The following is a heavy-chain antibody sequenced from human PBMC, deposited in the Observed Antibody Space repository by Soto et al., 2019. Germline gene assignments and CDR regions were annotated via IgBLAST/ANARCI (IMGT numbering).Heavy chain of an antibody. Sequence: QVQLVESGGGVVQPGRSLRLSCVTSGFPLSSYGMHWVRQAPGKGLEWVAIIWYDGSEKDYADSVKGRFTISRDNSKNTVYLEMHSLRDDDTAVYYCARETLAIRGGRTEYWGQGTLATVSS. CDR1: GFPLSSYG. D-gene: IGHD3-16*01. V-gene: IGHV3-33*08. CDR2: IWYDGSEK. J-gene: IGHJ4*02. CDR3: ARETLAIRGGRTEY.